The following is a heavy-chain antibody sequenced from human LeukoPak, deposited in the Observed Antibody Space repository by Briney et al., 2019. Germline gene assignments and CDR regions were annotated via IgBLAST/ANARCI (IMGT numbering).Heavy chain of an antibody. V-gene: IGHV4-59*10. CDR1: GGSFSGYY. Sequence: PSETLSLTCAVYGGSFSGYYWSWIRQPAGKGVEWIGRIYTSGSTNYNPSLKSRVTMSVDTSKNQFSLKVSSVTAADTAVYYCAVQMGAYYYYSMDVWGQGTTVTVSS. D-gene: IGHD3-16*01. CDR2: IYTSGST. J-gene: IGHJ6*02. CDR3: AVQMGAYYYYSMDV.